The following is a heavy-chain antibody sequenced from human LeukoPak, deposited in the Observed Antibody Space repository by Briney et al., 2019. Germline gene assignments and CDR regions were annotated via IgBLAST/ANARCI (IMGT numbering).Heavy chain of an antibody. V-gene: IGHV1-2*02. CDR1: GYIFTGYY. CDR2: INPNSGGT. CDR3: ATISRNDSFDI. Sequence: ASVKVSCKASGYIFTGYYMLWVRQAPGQGLEWMGWINPNSGGTNYAQKFQGRATMTRDTSITTAYMELSRLRSDDTAVYYCATISRNDSFDIWGQGTMVTVSS. J-gene: IGHJ3*02. D-gene: IGHD1-14*01.